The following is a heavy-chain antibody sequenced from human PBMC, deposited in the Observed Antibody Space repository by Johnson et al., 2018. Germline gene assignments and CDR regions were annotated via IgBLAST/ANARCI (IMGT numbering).Heavy chain of an antibody. Sequence: VQLVESGGGLVQPGGSLRLSCAASGFTVSNNYISWVRQAPGKGLEWISVIYSGGTTYYADSVKGRFTISKDNSNNTLYLQMNSLRPEDTAVYYCARRLRGSSGAFDIGGQGTTVTVSS. V-gene: IGHV3-66*02. D-gene: IGHD4-23*01. CDR2: IYSGGTT. CDR3: ARRLRGSSGAFDI. J-gene: IGHJ3*02. CDR1: GFTVSNNY.